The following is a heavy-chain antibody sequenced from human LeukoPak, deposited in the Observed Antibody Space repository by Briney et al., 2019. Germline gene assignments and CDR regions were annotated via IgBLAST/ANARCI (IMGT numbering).Heavy chain of an antibody. Sequence: GGSLRLSCAAYGLTFSNYGMHWVRQAPGKGLEWVSYISSRGSTTYYADSVKGPFTISRDNAKNTLYLQMNSLRAEATAVYYCARDFTETGVTTAGHYWGQGTLVTVSS. CDR1: GLTFSNYG. J-gene: IGHJ4*02. D-gene: IGHD6-13*01. CDR3: ARDFTETGVTTAGHY. V-gene: IGHV3-48*04. CDR2: ISSRGSTT.